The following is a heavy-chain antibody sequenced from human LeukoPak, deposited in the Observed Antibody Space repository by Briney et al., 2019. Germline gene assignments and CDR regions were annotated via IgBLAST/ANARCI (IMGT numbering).Heavy chain of an antibody. Sequence: SETLSLTCTVSGGSISSYYWSWIRQPPGKGLEWIGYIYYSGSTIYNPSLKSRVTISVDTSKNQFSLKLSSVTAADTAVYYCARVSNWSGYYEGVYYYYYYMDVWGKGTTVTVSS. V-gene: IGHV4-59*01. CDR1: GGSISSYY. CDR2: IYYSGST. CDR3: ARVSNWSGYYEGVYYYYYYMDV. D-gene: IGHD3-3*01. J-gene: IGHJ6*03.